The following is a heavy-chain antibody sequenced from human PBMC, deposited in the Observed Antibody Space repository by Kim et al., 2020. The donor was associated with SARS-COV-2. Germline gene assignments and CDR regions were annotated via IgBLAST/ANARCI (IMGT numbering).Heavy chain of an antibody. V-gene: IGHV1-46*01. CDR1: GYTFTSYY. CDR3: AREGLDYGDSRGGTFDP. D-gene: IGHD4-17*01. CDR2: INPSGGST. J-gene: IGHJ5*02. Sequence: ASVKVSCKASGYTFTSYYMHWVRQAPGQGLEWMGIINPSGGSTSYAQKFQGRVTMTRDTSTSTVYMELSSLRSEDTAVYYCAREGLDYGDSRGGTFDPWGQGTLVTVSS.